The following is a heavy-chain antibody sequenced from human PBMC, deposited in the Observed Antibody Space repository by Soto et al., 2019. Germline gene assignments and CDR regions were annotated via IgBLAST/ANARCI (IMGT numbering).Heavy chain of an antibody. Sequence: ASVKVSCKATGYTFSAYTMNWVCQAPGQSLEWMGWINAGSGNTKYSQNFQGRVSITRDTSASTVYMELTGLTSEDTAVYYCARDTETLGPRANDALDIWGQGTMVTVSS. J-gene: IGHJ3*02. CDR2: INAGSGNT. CDR1: GYTFSAYT. CDR3: ARDTETLGPRANDALDI. V-gene: IGHV1-3*01. D-gene: IGHD3-3*02.